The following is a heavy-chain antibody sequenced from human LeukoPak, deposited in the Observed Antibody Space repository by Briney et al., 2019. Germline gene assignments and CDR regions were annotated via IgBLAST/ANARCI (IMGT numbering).Heavy chain of an antibody. CDR2: FYSSTRT. D-gene: IGHD4-17*01. CDR3: ARCMSELDYGDYAYYYHMDV. CDR1: GDSLTSGSRY. Sequence: PSETLSLTCTVSGDSLTSGSRYWSWIRQPAGKGLEWIGHFYSSTRTTYNPSLESRVTISGDTAKNQFSLKLDSVTAADTAVYFCARCMSELDYGDYAYYYHMDVWGKGTTVTISS. V-gene: IGHV4-61*09. J-gene: IGHJ6*04.